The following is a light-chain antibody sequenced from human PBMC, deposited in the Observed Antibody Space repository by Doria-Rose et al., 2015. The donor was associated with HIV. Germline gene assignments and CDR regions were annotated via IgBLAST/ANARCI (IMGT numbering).Light chain of an antibody. CDR3: QQYYSTTWT. CDR1: RGISNS. CDR2: GAS. Sequence: DIRMTQSPSSLYASVGDTVTITCRASRGISNSLAWYQQKPGKAPKLLVYGASRLESGVPSRFSGSGSGTDYTLSISSLQPEDFTIYYCQQYYSTTWTVGHGTKVEFK. V-gene: IGKV1-NL1*01. J-gene: IGKJ1*01.